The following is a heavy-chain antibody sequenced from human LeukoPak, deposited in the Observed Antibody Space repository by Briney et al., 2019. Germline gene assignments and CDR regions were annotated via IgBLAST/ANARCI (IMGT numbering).Heavy chain of an antibody. V-gene: IGHV3-21*01. D-gene: IGHD3-10*01. CDR3: ARGGALLWFGALVAFDV. CDR2: ISSSRSYI. CDR1: GFTFSSYS. J-gene: IGHJ3*01. Sequence: GGSLRLSCAASGFTFSSYSMNWVRQAPGKGLEWVSSISSSRSYIYYADSVKGRFTISRDNAKNSLYLQMNSLRAEDTAVYYCARGGALLWFGALVAFDVWGQGTMVTVSS.